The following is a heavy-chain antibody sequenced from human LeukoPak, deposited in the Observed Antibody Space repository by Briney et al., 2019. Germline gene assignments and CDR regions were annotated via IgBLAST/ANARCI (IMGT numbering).Heavy chain of an antibody. CDR3: VRYWDRGGHSYGYWDY. CDR1: GYTFSRSS. Sequence: GGSLRLSCAASGYTFSRSSVNWGRQAPGKGLEWVASISSSSSYIYYADSVKGRFTISGDNAKNSLYLQMNSLRADDTALYNGVRYWDRGGHSYGYWDYWGQGTLVTVSS. CDR2: ISSSSSYI. D-gene: IGHD5-18*01. J-gene: IGHJ4*02. V-gene: IGHV3-21*01.